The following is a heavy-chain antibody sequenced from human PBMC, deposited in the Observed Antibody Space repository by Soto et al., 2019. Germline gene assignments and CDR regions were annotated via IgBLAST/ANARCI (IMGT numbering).Heavy chain of an antibody. CDR3: SRGEATKIVVTTYYGMDV. V-gene: IGHV1-69*12. CDR1: GGTLRNYG. Sequence: QVQLVQSGAEVKKPGSSVRVSCKASGGTLRNYGISWVRQAPGQGLEWMGGIIPVFGTANYAQKFQGRVTDTADESTSTVYMDVTSLRSEDTAVYYWSRGEATKIVVTTYYGMDVWGQGTTVTVSS. CDR2: IIPVFGTA. D-gene: IGHD4-17*01. J-gene: IGHJ6*02.